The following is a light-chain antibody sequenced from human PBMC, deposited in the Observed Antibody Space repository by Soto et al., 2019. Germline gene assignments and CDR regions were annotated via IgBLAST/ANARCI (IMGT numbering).Light chain of an antibody. Sequence: DIQMTQSPSSLSASVGDRVTITCRASQSISRYLNWYQQKPGKAPKRLVYGASSLQSGVPSRFSGSGSGTDFTLTISSLXPXDFATYHCQQSHSLPYTFAQGTKLEIK. CDR1: QSISRY. J-gene: IGKJ2*01. CDR3: QQSHSLPYT. V-gene: IGKV1-39*01. CDR2: GAS.